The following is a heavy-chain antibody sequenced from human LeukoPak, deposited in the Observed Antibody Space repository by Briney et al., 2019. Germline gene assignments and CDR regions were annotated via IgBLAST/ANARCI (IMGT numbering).Heavy chain of an antibody. CDR3: ARREGVAAADLYYFDY. Sequence: ASVKVSCKASGYTFTDYYMHWVRQAPGQGLEWMGWISAYNGNTNYAQKLQGRVTMTTDTSTSTAYMELRSLRSDDTAVYYCARREGVAAADLYYFDYWGQGTLVTVSS. CDR1: GYTFTDYY. V-gene: IGHV1-18*04. D-gene: IGHD6-13*01. CDR2: ISAYNGNT. J-gene: IGHJ4*02.